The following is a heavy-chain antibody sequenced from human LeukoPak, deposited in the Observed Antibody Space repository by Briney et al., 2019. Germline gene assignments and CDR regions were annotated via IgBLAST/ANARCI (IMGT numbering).Heavy chain of an antibody. CDR3: AREAYDFWSGYSS. Sequence: GGSLRLSCGASGFTFSSYEMNWVRQAPGKGLEWVSYISSSGSTIYYADSVKGRFTISRDNAKNSLYLQMNSLRAEDTAVYYCAREAYDFWSGYSSWGQGTLVTVSS. CDR2: ISSSGSTI. V-gene: IGHV3-48*03. D-gene: IGHD3-3*01. CDR1: GFTFSSYE. J-gene: IGHJ5*02.